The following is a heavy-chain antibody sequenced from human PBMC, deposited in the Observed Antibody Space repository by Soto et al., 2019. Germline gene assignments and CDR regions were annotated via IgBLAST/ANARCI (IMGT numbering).Heavy chain of an antibody. Sequence: EVQLVESGGGLVQPGGSLRLSCAASGFTFSSYDMHWVRQATGKGLEWVSAIGTAGDTYYPGSVKGRFTISRENAKNSLYLQMNRLRAEDTAVYYCARDLQSAAAGYSYYYYGMDVWGQGTTVTVSS. CDR1: GFTFSSYD. J-gene: IGHJ6*02. CDR3: ARDLQSAAAGYSYYYYGMDV. D-gene: IGHD6-13*01. CDR2: IGTAGDT. V-gene: IGHV3-13*01.